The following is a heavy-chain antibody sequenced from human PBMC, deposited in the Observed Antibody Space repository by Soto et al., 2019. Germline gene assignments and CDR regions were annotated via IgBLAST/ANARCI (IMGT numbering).Heavy chain of an antibody. D-gene: IGHD1-26*01. CDR2: ISYDSTKT. V-gene: IGHV3-30*03. Sequence: GGSLRLSCPASGFTFNSYGMHWVRQGPGSGLEWVAFISYDSTKTYYADSVKGRFTISRDNSNSALYVQMNSLTGEDTAVYYCXRTRSAWSDFHYYSLDVWGQGTTVTVSS. J-gene: IGHJ6*02. CDR3: XRTRSAWSDFHYYSLDV. CDR1: GFTFNSYG.